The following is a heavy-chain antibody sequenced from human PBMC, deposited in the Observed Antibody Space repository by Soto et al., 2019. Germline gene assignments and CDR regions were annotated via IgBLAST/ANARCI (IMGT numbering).Heavy chain of an antibody. CDR1: GDSISSGGHS. Sequence: QVQLQESGSGLVKPSETLSLTCAVSGDSISSGGHSWSWIRQPPGKGLEWIGHIYHTGTTYKNPSLKSRVSISLDMSKNQFSLKLTFVTAEDTAVYVCARGSRLDAYDIWGQGTLVTVSS. J-gene: IGHJ3*02. CDR3: ARGSRLDAYDI. CDR2: IYHTGTT. D-gene: IGHD3-10*01. V-gene: IGHV4-30-2*01.